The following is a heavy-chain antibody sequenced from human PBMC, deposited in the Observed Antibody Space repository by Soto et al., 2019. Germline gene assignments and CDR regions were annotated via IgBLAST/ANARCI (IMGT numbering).Heavy chain of an antibody. CDR2: IYYTGST. Sequence: SETLSLTCTVSGGSISSGGYYWSWIRQHPGKGLEWIGYIYYTGSTYYNPSLKSRVTISVDTSKNQFSLNLSSVTAADTAVYYCARDSPFEGSPGNFDFLGQGTLV. V-gene: IGHV4-31*03. CDR1: GGSISSGGYY. J-gene: IGHJ4*02. CDR3: ARDSPFEGSPGNFDF.